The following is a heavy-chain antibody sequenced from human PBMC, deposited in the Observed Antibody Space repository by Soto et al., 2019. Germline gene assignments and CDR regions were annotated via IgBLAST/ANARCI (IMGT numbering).Heavy chain of an antibody. CDR1: GFTFDDYA. V-gene: IGHV3-9*01. CDR2: ISWNSGSI. J-gene: IGHJ4*02. CDR3: AKDKDDSSGYYYDY. Sequence: GGSLRLSCAASGFTFDDYAMHWVRQAPGKGLEWVSGISWNSGSIGYADSVKGRFTISRDNAENSLYLQMNSLRAEDTALYYCAKDKDDSSGYYYDYWGQGTLVTVSS. D-gene: IGHD3-22*01.